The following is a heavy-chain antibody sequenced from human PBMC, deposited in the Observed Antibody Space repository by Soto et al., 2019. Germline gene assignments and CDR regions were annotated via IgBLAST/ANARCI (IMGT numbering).Heavy chain of an antibody. V-gene: IGHV3-53*01. CDR1: GFTVSNNY. CDR2: IYSGGYT. CDR3: GAQPGGGGY. D-gene: IGHD3-10*01. J-gene: IGHJ4*02. Sequence: EVQLVESGGGLIQPGGSLRLSCAVSGFTVSNNYMSWVRQAPGKGLEGVSVIYSGGYTAYGDSVKGRFTISRDNSKNTLSPQINSLRADDAAGYSGGAQPGGGGYWGQGTLVTVSS.